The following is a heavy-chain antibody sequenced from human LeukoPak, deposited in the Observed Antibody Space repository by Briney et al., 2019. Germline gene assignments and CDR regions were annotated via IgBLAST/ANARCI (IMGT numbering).Heavy chain of an antibody. CDR3: TTDPQCSGGDCYYFDY. V-gene: IGHV3-15*01. Sequence: GGSLRLSCAASGFTFSNARMSWVRQAPGKGLEWVGRIKSKTDGGTTDYPAPVKGRFTISRDDSKNTLYLQMNSLKTEDTAVYYCTTDPQCSGGDCYYFDYWGQGSLVTVSS. J-gene: IGHJ4*02. CDR1: GFTFSNAR. D-gene: IGHD2-21*02. CDR2: IKSKTDGGTT.